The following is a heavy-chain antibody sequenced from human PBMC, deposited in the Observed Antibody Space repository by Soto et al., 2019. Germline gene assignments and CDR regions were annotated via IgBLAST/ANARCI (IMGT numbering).Heavy chain of an antibody. V-gene: IGHV4-4*07. D-gene: IGHD1-1*01. CDR1: GASISGFY. CDR3: VRDGTKTLRDWFDP. J-gene: IGHJ5*02. CDR2: IYATGTT. Sequence: SETLSLTCTVSGASISGFYWSWIRKSAGKGLEWIGRIYATGTTDYNPSLKSRVMMSVDTPKKQFSLKLRSVTAADTAVYYCVRDGTKTLRDWFDPWGQGISVTVPQ.